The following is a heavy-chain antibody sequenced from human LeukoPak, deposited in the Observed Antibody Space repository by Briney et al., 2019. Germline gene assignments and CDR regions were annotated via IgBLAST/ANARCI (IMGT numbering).Heavy chain of an antibody. J-gene: IGHJ3*02. Sequence: GGSLRLSCAASGFTFSSYGMHWVRQAPGKGLEWVAVIWYDGSNKYYADSVKGRFTISRDNSKNTLYLQMNSLRAEDTAVYYCARGEYYDSSGYYWDGAFDIWGQGTMVTVSS. CDR1: GFTFSSYG. D-gene: IGHD3-22*01. CDR3: ARGEYYDSSGYYWDGAFDI. V-gene: IGHV3-33*01. CDR2: IWYDGSNK.